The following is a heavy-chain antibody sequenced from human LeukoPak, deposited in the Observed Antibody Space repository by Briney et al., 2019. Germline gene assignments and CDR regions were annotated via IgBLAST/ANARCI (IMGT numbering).Heavy chain of an antibody. Sequence: PSETLSLTCTVSGSSISSSSYYWGWIRQPPGKGLEWIGSIYYSGSTYYNPSLKSRVTISVDTSKNQFSLKLSSVTAADTAVYYCARQKIGNYFDYWGQGTLVTVSS. CDR2: IYYSGST. CDR1: GSSISSSSYY. CDR3: ARQKIGNYFDY. D-gene: IGHD1-14*01. V-gene: IGHV4-39*01. J-gene: IGHJ4*02.